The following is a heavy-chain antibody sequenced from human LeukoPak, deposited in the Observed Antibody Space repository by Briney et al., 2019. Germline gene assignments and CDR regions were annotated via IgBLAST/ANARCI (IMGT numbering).Heavy chain of an antibody. D-gene: IGHD1-1*01. V-gene: IGHV3-30*02. J-gene: IGHJ6*03. CDR1: GFTFSSYE. CDR3: AKEYGYDYNYFYSMDV. CDR2: IRYDGSNK. Sequence: PGGSLRLSCAASGFTFSSYEMNWVRQAPGKGLEWVAFIRYDGSNKYHADSVKGRFTISRDNSKNTVSLQMNSLRAEDTAVYFCAKEYGYDYNYFYSMDVWGKGTTVTISS.